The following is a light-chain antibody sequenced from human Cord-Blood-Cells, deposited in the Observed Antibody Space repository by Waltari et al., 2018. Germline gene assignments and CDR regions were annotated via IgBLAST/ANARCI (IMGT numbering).Light chain of an antibody. CDR1: SSAVGSFNL. CDR2: EGS. V-gene: IGLV2-23*01. CDR3: CSYAGSSTV. J-gene: IGLJ3*02. Sequence: QSALTQPASVSGSPGQPITISCTGTSSAVGSFNLVSWYQQHPGKAPKLMIYEGSKRPSGVSNRFSGSKSGNTASLTISGLQAEDEADYYCCSYAGSSTVFGGGTKLTVL.